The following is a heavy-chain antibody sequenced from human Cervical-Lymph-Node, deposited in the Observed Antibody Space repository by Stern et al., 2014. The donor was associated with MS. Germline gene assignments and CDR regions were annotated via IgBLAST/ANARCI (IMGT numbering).Heavy chain of an antibody. D-gene: IGHD1-26*01. CDR3: ARGGIVDQLNDAFDF. CDR1: GYTFTGYY. CDR2: INPNSGGT. Sequence: MQLVESGAEVKKPGASVKVSCKASGYTFTGYYMHWVRQAPGQGLEWMGWINPNSGGTNYAQKLQGRVTMTRDTSISTAYMELSRLRSDDTAVYYCARGGIVDQLNDAFDFWGQGTMVTVSS. J-gene: IGHJ3*01. V-gene: IGHV1-2*02.